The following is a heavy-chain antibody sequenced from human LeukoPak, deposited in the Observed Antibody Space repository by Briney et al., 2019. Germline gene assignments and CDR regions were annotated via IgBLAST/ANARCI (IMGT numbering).Heavy chain of an antibody. Sequence: PGGSLRLSCAASGFTFSSYGMHWVRQAPGKGLEWVAFIRYDGSNQYYADSVKGRFTISRDNSKNTLYLQMNSLRAEDTAVYYCARYSSTMDANWFDPWGQGTLVTVSS. V-gene: IGHV3-30*02. CDR2: IRYDGSNQ. CDR3: ARYSSTMDANWFDP. CDR1: GFTFSSYG. D-gene: IGHD2-2*01. J-gene: IGHJ5*02.